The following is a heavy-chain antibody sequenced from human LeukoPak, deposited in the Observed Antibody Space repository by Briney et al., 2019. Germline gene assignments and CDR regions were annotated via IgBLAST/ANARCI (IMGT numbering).Heavy chain of an antibody. CDR2: IYPSGST. Sequence: SETLSLTCTVSGYSISNGYYWGWIRQPPGTGLEWIGSIYPSGSTFYNPSLKSRVTISVDTSKNQFSLKLSSVTAADTAVYYCARDRGVRGVTPPLFDYWGQGTLVTVSS. D-gene: IGHD3-10*01. CDR1: GYSISNGYY. CDR3: ARDRGVRGVTPPLFDY. V-gene: IGHV4-38-2*02. J-gene: IGHJ4*02.